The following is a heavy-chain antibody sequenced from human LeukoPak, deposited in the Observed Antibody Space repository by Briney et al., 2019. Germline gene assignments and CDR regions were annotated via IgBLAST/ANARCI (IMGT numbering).Heavy chain of an antibody. D-gene: IGHD3-22*01. Sequence: ASVKVSCKASGYTFTSYDINWVRQATGQGLEWMGWMNPNSGNTGYAQKFQGRVTMTRNTSISTVYMELNSLRSEDTAMYYRARGLRLPDSSGYVIDYWGQGTLVTVSS. CDR3: ARGLRLPDSSGYVIDY. J-gene: IGHJ4*02. V-gene: IGHV1-8*01. CDR2: MNPNSGNT. CDR1: GYTFTSYD.